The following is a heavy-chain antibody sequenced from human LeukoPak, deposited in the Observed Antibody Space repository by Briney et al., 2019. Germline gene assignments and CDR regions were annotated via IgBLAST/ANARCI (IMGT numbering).Heavy chain of an antibody. D-gene: IGHD3-22*01. CDR3: AKEYYYDSSGYYYAYYFDY. J-gene: IGHJ4*02. V-gene: IGHV3-23*01. CDR2: ISGSGGST. CDR1: GFTFSSYA. Sequence: GGSLRLSCAASGFTFSSYAMSWVRQAPGKGLAWVSAISGSGGSTYYADPVKGRFTISRDNSKNTLYLQINSLRAEDTAVYYCAKEYYYDSSGYYYAYYFDYWGQGTLVTVSS.